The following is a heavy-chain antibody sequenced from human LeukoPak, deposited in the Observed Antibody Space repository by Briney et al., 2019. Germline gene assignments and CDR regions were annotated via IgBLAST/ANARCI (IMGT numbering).Heavy chain of an antibody. V-gene: IGHV3-23*01. J-gene: IGHJ4*02. Sequence: GGSLRLSCAASGFTFSSYNMNWVRRAPGQGLEWVSTIRTNGAGTHYADSVRGRFTISRDDSKNTPYLQMDSLRAEDTAVYYCARDDYGDSGLLFDYWGQGTLVTVSS. D-gene: IGHD4-17*01. CDR2: IRTNGAGT. CDR3: ARDDYGDSGLLFDY. CDR1: GFTFSSYN.